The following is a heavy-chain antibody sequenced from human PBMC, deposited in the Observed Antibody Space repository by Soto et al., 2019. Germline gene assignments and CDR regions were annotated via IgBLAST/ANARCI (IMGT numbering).Heavy chain of an antibody. J-gene: IGHJ5*02. D-gene: IGHD2-8*01. Sequence: GGSLRLSCAASGFTFSSYAMSWVRQAPGKGLEWVSAISGSGGSTYYADSVKGRFTISRDNSKNTLYLQMNSLRAEDTAVYYCAKDIVLMVYAIGNWFDPWGQGTLVTV. CDR1: GFTFSSYA. CDR2: ISGSGGST. CDR3: AKDIVLMVYAIGNWFDP. V-gene: IGHV3-23*01.